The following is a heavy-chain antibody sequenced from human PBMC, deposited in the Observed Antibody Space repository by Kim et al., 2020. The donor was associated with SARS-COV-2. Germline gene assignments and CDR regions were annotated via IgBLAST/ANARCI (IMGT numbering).Heavy chain of an antibody. Sequence: GGSLRLSCAASGFTFSSHAMNWVRQAPGKGLEWVSGISGAGSNKFYADSVRGRFTISRDNSTNTLYLQMNSLRVEDTALYYCARAASGATWYFDSWGQGT. V-gene: IGHV3-23*01. D-gene: IGHD1-26*01. CDR2: ISGAGSNK. CDR1: GFTFSSHA. CDR3: ARAASGATWYFDS. J-gene: IGHJ4*02.